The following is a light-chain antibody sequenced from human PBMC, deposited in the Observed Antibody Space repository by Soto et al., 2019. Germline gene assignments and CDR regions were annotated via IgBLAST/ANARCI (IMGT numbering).Light chain of an antibody. CDR1: DSDIGGSNH. J-gene: IGLJ3*02. CDR3: AAWDASLRVWL. Sequence: QSALTQPRSVSGSPGQSVTISCTGTDSDIGGSNHVSWYQHHPDKAPKVIIYDVTKRPSGVPGRFSGSKSGNTASLTISGLRSEDEADYYCAAWDASLRVWLFGGGTKVTVL. CDR2: DVT. V-gene: IGLV2-11*01.